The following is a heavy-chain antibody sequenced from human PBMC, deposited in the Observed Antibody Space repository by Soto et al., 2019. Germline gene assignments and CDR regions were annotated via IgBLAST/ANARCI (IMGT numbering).Heavy chain of an antibody. CDR1: GGSISSSSYY. CDR2: IHYSGST. J-gene: IGHJ4*02. CDR3: AGHVITMLVDRGYRDY. Sequence: QLQLQESGPGLVKPSETLSLTCTVSGGSISSSSYYWGWIRQPPGKGLEWIGSIHYSGSTYYNPSRKGGVFMSGDPSKIQCFLKLSSVAAADTAVYYWAGHVITMLVDRGYRDYWGQGTLVTVSS. V-gene: IGHV4-39*01. D-gene: IGHD3-22*01.